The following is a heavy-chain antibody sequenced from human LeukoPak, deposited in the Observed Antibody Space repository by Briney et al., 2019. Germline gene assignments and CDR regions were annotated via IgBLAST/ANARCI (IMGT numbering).Heavy chain of an antibody. CDR1: GFTFSSYS. CDR2: ISSLSGTI. CDR3: AMVYEGRRFDP. Sequence: GGSLRLSCVASGFTFSSYSMNWVRQAPGEGLEWVSYISSLSGTIYYADSVKGRFTISRGNSKNTLYLQMNSLRAEDTAVYYCAMVYEGRRFDPWGQGTLVTVSS. D-gene: IGHD2/OR15-2a*01. J-gene: IGHJ5*02. V-gene: IGHV3-48*01.